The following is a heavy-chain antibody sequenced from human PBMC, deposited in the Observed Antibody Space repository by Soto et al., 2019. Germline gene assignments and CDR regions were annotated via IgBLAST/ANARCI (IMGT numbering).Heavy chain of an antibody. J-gene: IGHJ4*02. Sequence: EVQLVESGGGLVQPGGSLRLSCAASGFTFSSYWMSWVRQAPGKGLEWVANIKQDGSEKYYVDSVKGRFTISRANAKNSLNLQMNSLRAEDTAVYYCARVTDYYESSGYFDYWGQGTLVTVSS. D-gene: IGHD3-22*01. CDR2: IKQDGSEK. CDR3: ARVTDYYESSGYFDY. V-gene: IGHV3-7*01. CDR1: GFTFSSYW.